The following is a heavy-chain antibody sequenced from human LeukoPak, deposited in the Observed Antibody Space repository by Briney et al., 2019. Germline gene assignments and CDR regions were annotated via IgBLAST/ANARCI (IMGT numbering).Heavy chain of an antibody. CDR2: IYYSGST. Sequence: SETLSLTCTVSGVSISGYYWSWVRQPPGEGLEWIGYIYYSGSTNYNPSLKSRVTMSVDTSKNQFSLKLNSLIAADTAVYFCARDRQHRDAFDIWGQGTMVTVSS. CDR1: GVSISGYY. V-gene: IGHV4-59*01. CDR3: ARDRQHRDAFDI. J-gene: IGHJ3*02.